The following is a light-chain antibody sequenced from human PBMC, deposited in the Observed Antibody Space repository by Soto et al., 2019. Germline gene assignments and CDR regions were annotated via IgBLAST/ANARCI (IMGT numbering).Light chain of an antibody. CDR1: QGISSY. CDR2: AAS. CDR3: QQYSSNLIT. Sequence: AIRMTQSPSSLSASTGDRVTITCRASQGISSYLAWYQQKPGKAPKLLIYAASTLQSGVPSRFRGSGSGTEFTLTISSLQPDDFATYYCQQYSSNLITFGQGTRLEI. J-gene: IGKJ5*01. V-gene: IGKV1-8*01.